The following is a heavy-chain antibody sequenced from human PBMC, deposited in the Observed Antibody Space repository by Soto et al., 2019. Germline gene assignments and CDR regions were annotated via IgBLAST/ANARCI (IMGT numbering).Heavy chain of an antibody. Sequence: QVQLQESGPGLVNPSETLSLTCTVSGGSISSDYWSWIRQHPGKGLERIGYIYYGGSINYNHSLESRVALSVDTSKNQCSLKLTSVTASDTAVYYCARHWDWGSLAYWGQGTLVTVSS. CDR1: GGSISSDY. V-gene: IGHV4-59*08. D-gene: IGHD3-16*01. CDR3: ARHWDWGSLAY. J-gene: IGHJ4*02. CDR2: IYYGGSI.